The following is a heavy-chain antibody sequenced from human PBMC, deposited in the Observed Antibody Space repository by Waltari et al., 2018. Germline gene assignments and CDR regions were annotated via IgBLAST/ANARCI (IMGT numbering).Heavy chain of an antibody. D-gene: IGHD3-3*02. V-gene: IGHV3-7*01. J-gene: IGHJ4*02. CDR1: GFTFSSYW. Sequence: EVQLVESGGGLVQPGGSLRLSCAASGFTFSSYWMSWVRQAPGKGLEWVANIKQDGSEKYYVDSVKGRFTISRDNAKNSLYLQMNSLRAEDTAVYDCARRRLSRFEYYFDYWGQGTLVTVSS. CDR2: IKQDGSEK. CDR3: ARRRLSRFEYYFDY.